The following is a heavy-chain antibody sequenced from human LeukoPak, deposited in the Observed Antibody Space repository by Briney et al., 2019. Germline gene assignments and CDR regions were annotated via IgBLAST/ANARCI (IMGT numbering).Heavy chain of an antibody. Sequence: PGGSLRLSCAASGFTFSSYWMHWVRQAPGKGLVWVSRINSDGSNTSYADSVKGRFTISRDNAKNTLYLQMNSLRAADTAVSYCARTVYNWNYGRVDALDIWGQGTMVTVSS. CDR2: INSDGSNT. D-gene: IGHD1-7*01. CDR1: GFTFSSYW. CDR3: ARTVYNWNYGRVDALDI. J-gene: IGHJ3*02. V-gene: IGHV3-74*01.